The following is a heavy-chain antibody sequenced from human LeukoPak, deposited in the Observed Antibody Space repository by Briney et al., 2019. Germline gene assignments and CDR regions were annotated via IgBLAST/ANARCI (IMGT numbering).Heavy chain of an antibody. CDR1: GFTFSSYS. V-gene: IGHV3-53*01. D-gene: IGHD6-19*01. CDR2: IYSGGST. Sequence: GGSLRLSWAASGFTFSSYSMNWVRQAPGKGLEWVSVIYSGGSTYYADSVKGRFTISRDNSKNTLYLQMNSLRAEDTAVYYCARGRAVAVHYFDYWGQGTLVTVSS. J-gene: IGHJ4*02. CDR3: ARGRAVAVHYFDY.